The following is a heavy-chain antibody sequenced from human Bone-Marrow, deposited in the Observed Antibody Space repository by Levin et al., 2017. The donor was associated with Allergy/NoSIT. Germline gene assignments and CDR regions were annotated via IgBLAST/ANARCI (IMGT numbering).Heavy chain of an antibody. D-gene: IGHD6-13*01. CDR1: GFTFSSYG. CDR2: ISYDGSNK. V-gene: IGHV3-30*18. Sequence: GGSLRLSCAASGFTFSSYGMHWVRQAPGKGLEWVAVISYDGSNKYYADSVKGRFTISRDNSKNTRYLQMNSLRAEETAVYYCAKDADIGERYSSSWDFYYYGMDVWGQGTTVTVSS. J-gene: IGHJ6*02. CDR3: AKDADIGERYSSSWDFYYYGMDV.